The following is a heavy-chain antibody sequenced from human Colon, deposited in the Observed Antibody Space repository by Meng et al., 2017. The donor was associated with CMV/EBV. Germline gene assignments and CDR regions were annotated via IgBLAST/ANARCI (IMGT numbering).Heavy chain of an antibody. CDR1: GYTFTNVG. CDR2: ISPYNGDT. Sequence: VHLVQTWAEVKEPWAAVQVSCKTSGYTFTNVGISWVRQAPGQGLEWMAYISPYNGDTNYAQMLQGRVALTTDTSTSTVYMELGSLTSDDTAMYYCARELARGGYWGQGTLVTVSS. CDR3: ARELARGGY. V-gene: IGHV1-18*01. J-gene: IGHJ4*02.